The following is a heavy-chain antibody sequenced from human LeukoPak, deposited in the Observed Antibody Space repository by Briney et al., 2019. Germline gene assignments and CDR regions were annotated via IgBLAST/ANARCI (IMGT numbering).Heavy chain of an antibody. V-gene: IGHV4-61*01. CDR1: GGSVSSGSYY. CDR2: IYYSGST. D-gene: IGHD1-14*01. J-gene: IGHJ2*01. CDR3: ARVPVLPPRNWYFVL. Sequence: SETLSLTCTVSGGSVSSGSYYWSWIRQPPGKGLEWIGYIYYSGSTNYNPSLKSRVTISVDTSKDQFSLKLSSVTAADTAVYYCARVPVLPPRNWYFVLWGRGTLVTVSS.